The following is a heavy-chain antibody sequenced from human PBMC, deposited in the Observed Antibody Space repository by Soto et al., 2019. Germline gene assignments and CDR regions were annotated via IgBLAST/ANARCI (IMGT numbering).Heavy chain of an antibody. CDR2: ISNDGDHK. J-gene: IGHJ6*02. CDR3: ARDEAASAHGNAPVYYDYGLDV. Sequence: QVQLVESGGGVVQPGRSLRLSCAASGFTFSSYAMHWVRQAPGKGLEWVAVISNDGDHKYYADSVKGRFTISRDNSDNTRSLQMNSLRPEDTAVYYCARDEAASAHGNAPVYYDYGLDVWGQGTTVSVSS. D-gene: IGHD1-1*01. CDR1: GFTFSSYA. V-gene: IGHV3-30-3*01.